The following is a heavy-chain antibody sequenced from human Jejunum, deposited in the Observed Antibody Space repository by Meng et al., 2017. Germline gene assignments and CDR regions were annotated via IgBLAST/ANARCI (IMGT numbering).Heavy chain of an antibody. J-gene: IGHJ6*02. V-gene: IGHV3-48*04. CDR3: TRDKAGGWLGFGAKYYEYGMDV. D-gene: IGHD3-10*01. CDR1: GFTFSSYW. CDR2: ISSSGSTK. Sequence: GESLKISCAASGFTFSSYWMTWVRQTPGKGLEWVSYISSSGSTKYYADSVKGRFTISRDNVKNSLFLQMNSLRAEDTAIYYCTRDKAGGWLGFGAKYYEYGMDVWGQGTTVTVSS.